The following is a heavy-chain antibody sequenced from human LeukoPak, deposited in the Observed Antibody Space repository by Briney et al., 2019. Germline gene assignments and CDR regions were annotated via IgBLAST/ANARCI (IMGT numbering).Heavy chain of an antibody. D-gene: IGHD5-24*01. CDR3: ARDDRLDGLQPSAGIDY. V-gene: IGHV4-59*01. Sequence: PSETLSLTCTVSGGSISSYYWSWIRQPPGKGLEWIGYIYYSGSTNYNPSLKSRVTISVDTSKNQFSLKLSSVTAADTAVYYCARDDRLDGLQPSAGIDYWGQGTLVTVSP. J-gene: IGHJ4*02. CDR1: GGSISSYY. CDR2: IYYSGST.